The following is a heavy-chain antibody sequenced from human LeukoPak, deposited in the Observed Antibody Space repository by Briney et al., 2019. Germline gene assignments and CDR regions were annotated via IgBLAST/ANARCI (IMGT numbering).Heavy chain of an antibody. CDR1: GGSISSSSYY. D-gene: IGHD5-12*01. CDR3: ARLGEGDYDS. Sequence: SETLSLTCTVSGGSISSSSYYRGWIRQPPGKGLEWIGSIYYSGSTYYNPSLKSRVTISVDTSKNQFSLKLSSVTAADTAVYYCARLGEGDYDSWGQGTLVTVSS. CDR2: IYYSGST. V-gene: IGHV4-39*07. J-gene: IGHJ4*02.